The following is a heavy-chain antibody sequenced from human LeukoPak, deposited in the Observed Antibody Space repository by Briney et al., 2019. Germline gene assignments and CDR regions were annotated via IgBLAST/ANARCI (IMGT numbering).Heavy chain of an antibody. Sequence: WASVKVSCKASGYTFTSYAMNWVRQAPGQGLEWMGWINPNSGGTNYAQKFQGRATMTRDTSISTAYMELSRLRSDDTAVYYCARDFQWELLYWGQGTLVTVSS. CDR2: INPNSGGT. D-gene: IGHD1-26*01. V-gene: IGHV1-2*02. CDR3: ARDFQWELLY. CDR1: GYTFTSYA. J-gene: IGHJ4*02.